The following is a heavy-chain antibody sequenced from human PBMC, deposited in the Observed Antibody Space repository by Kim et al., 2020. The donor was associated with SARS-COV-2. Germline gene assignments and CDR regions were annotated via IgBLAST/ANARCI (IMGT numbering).Heavy chain of an antibody. Sequence: ASVKVSCKASGYTFTSYAMHWVRQAPGQRLEWMGWINAGNGNTKYSQKFQGRVTITRDTSASTAYMELSSLRSEDTAVYYCARPGLKYSSCWYFDYWGQGTLVTVSS. CDR2: INAGNGNT. V-gene: IGHV1-3*01. CDR3: ARPGLKYSSCWYFDY. J-gene: IGHJ4*02. D-gene: IGHD6-13*01. CDR1: GYTFTSYA.